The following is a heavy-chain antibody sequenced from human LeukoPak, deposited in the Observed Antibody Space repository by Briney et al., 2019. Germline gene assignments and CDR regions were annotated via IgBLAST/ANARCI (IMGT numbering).Heavy chain of an antibody. CDR3: ARLGSYSGKYFRH. J-gene: IGHJ1*01. Sequence: GGSLRLSCAASGFTFSSYGMSWVRQAPGKGLEWVSVIYSGGSTYYADSVKGRFTISRDNSKNTLYLQMNSLRAEDTAVYYCARLGSYSGKYFRHWGQGTLVTVSS. V-gene: IGHV3-66*04. D-gene: IGHD1-26*01. CDR2: IYSGGST. CDR1: GFTFSSYG.